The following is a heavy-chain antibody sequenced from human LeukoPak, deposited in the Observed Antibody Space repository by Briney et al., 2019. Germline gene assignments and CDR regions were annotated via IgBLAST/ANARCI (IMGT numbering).Heavy chain of an antibody. V-gene: IGHV4-59*11. CDR2: IGDNGNT. CDR1: GDSISNPY. CDR3: ARERPHTYGYGDFDF. D-gene: IGHD5-18*01. Sequence: SETLSLTCTVSGDSISNPYWNWIRQPPGKGLEWIGYIGDNGNTNYNPSLKSRVTISVDTSKNQFSLKLTSLTAADTAVYYCARERPHTYGYGDFDFWGQGALVTVSS. J-gene: IGHJ4*02.